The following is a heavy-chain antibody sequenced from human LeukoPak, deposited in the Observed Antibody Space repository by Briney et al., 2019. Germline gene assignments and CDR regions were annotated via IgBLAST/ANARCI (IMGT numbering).Heavy chain of an antibody. J-gene: IGHJ4*02. D-gene: IGHD6-19*01. CDR3: ARAPSGWYFDS. CDR1: GFTFSSYA. V-gene: IGHV3-66*01. Sequence: GGSLRLSCAASGFTFSSYAMSWVRQAPGKGLQWVSAIYSGGDTYYSDSVKGRFTISRDNSENTLFLRMNNLRAEDTGLYYCARAPSGWYFDSWGQGTLVTVSS. CDR2: IYSGGDT.